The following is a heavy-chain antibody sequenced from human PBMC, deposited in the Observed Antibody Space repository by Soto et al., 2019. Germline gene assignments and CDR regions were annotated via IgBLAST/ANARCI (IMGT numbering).Heavy chain of an antibody. D-gene: IGHD3-3*01. CDR3: ARDLRAPVDFWSGYYIGPSYYYYGMDV. V-gene: IGHV1-2*04. CDR2: INPNSGGT. Sequence: ASVKVSCKASGYTFTGYYMHWVRQAPGQGLEWMGWINPNSGGTNYAQKFQGWVTMTRDTSISTAYMELSRLRSDDTAVYYCARDLRAPVDFWSGYYIGPSYYYYGMDVWGQGTTVTVSS. J-gene: IGHJ6*02. CDR1: GYTFTGYY.